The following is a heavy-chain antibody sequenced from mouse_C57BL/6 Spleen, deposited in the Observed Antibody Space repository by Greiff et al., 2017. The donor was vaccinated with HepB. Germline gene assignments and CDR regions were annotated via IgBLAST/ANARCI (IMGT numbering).Heavy chain of an antibody. J-gene: IGHJ4*01. CDR2: ISGGGSYT. Sequence: DVMLVESGGGLVKPGGSLKLSCAASGFTFSSYAMSWVRQTPEKRLEWVATISGGGSYTYYPDNVKGRFTISRDNAKNNLYLQMSHLKSEDTAMYYCARGRDYGPLMDYWGQGTSVTVSS. V-gene: IGHV5-4*03. CDR1: GFTFSSYA. CDR3: ARGRDYGPLMDY. D-gene: IGHD1-2*01.